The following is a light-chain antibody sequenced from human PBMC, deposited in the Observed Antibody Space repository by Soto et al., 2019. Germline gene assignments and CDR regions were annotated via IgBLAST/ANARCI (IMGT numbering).Light chain of an antibody. Sequence: EIVMTQSPATLSVPPGERATLSCRASQSVSSNFAWYQQRPGQAPRLLFYGASIRATAVPARFTASGSGTEFTLTISSLQPDDFATYYCQHYNSYSEAFGQGTKVDI. CDR1: QSVSSN. CDR3: QHYNSYSEA. V-gene: IGKV3-15*01. J-gene: IGKJ1*01. CDR2: GAS.